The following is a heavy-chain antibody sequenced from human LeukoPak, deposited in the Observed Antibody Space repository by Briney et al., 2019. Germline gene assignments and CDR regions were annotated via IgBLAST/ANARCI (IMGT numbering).Heavy chain of an antibody. V-gene: IGHV3-7*03. CDR1: GFSFSNYA. D-gene: IGHD3-3*01. J-gene: IGHJ6*02. Sequence: GSLRLSCVASGFSFSNYAMSWVRQAPGKGLEWVANIKQDGSEKYYVDSVKGRFTISRDNAKNSLYLQMNSLRAEDTAVYYCARVSGYYDFWSGYYPYYYYGMDVWGQGTTVTVSS. CDR2: IKQDGSEK. CDR3: ARVSGYYDFWSGYYPYYYYGMDV.